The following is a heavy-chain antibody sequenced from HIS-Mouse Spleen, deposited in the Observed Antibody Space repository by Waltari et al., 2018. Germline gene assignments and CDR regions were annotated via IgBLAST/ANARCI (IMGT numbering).Heavy chain of an antibody. Sequence: QLQLQESGPGLVKPSETLSLTCTVPGGSISSSSYYWGWIRQPPGKGLEWIGGINYSASTYYNPYPKSRVTISVDTSKNQFSLKLSSVTAADTAVYYCAREIPYSSSWYDWYFDLWGRGTLVTVSS. CDR1: GGSISSSSYY. CDR2: INYSAST. J-gene: IGHJ2*01. V-gene: IGHV4-39*07. D-gene: IGHD6-13*01. CDR3: AREIPYSSSWYDWYFDL.